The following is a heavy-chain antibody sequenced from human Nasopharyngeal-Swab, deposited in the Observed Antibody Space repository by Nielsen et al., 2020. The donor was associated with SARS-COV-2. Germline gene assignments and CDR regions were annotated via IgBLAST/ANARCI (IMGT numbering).Heavy chain of an antibody. D-gene: IGHD6-19*01. CDR2: IYYSGST. CDR3: ATRGIAVVGAFDI. Sequence: SETLSLTCTVSGGSISSSSYYWGWIRQPPGKGLEWIGSIYYSGSTYYNPSLKSRVTISVDTSKNQFSLKLSSVTAADTAVYYCATRGIAVVGAFDIWGQGTMVTVSS. J-gene: IGHJ3*02. V-gene: IGHV4-39*01. CDR1: GGSISSSSYY.